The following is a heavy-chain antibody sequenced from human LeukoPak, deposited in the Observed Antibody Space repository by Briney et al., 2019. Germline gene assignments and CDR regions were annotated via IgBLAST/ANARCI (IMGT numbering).Heavy chain of an antibody. CDR2: ISGSSATI. V-gene: IGHV3-48*04. Sequence: QPGGSLRLSCAASGFSFSTYSMNWVRQAPGKGLEWVSHISGSSATIHYADSVKGRFTTSRDNAKNSLYLQMNSLGAEDTAGDYCAREIFGDSSRWSYYGMEVWGQGTTVTVSS. CDR3: AREIFGDSSRWSYYGMEV. CDR1: GFSFSTYS. J-gene: IGHJ6*02. D-gene: IGHD6-13*01.